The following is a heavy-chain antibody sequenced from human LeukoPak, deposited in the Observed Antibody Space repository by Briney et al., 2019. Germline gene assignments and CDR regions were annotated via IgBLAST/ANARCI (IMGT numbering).Heavy chain of an antibody. D-gene: IGHD2-2*02. CDR1: GGSFSGYY. CDR2: INHSGST. V-gene: IGHV4-34*01. CDR3: ARFLRYCSSTSGYTSWFDP. Sequence: SETLSLTCAVYGGSFSGYYWSWIRKPPGKGLERIGEINHSGSTNYNPSLKSRVTISVDTSKNQFSLKLSSVTAADTAVYYCARFLRYCSSTSGYTSWFDPWGQGTLVTVSS. J-gene: IGHJ5*02.